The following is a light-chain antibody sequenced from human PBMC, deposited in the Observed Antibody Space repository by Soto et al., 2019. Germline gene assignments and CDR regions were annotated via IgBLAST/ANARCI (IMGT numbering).Light chain of an antibody. V-gene: IGLV2-8*01. CDR1: NSDFAGYNF. J-gene: IGLJ1*01. CDR2: EVN. Sequence: QSALTQPPSVSGAPGQRVTISCTGTNSDFAGYNFVSWFQQHPGKAPRLIIYEVNERPSGVPHRFSGSKSGNTASLTISGLQADDEADYYCSSYITSNNLRVFGTGTKVTVL. CDR3: SSYITSNNLRV.